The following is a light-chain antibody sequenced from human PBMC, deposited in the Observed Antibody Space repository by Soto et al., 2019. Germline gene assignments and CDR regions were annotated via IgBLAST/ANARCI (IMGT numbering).Light chain of an antibody. V-gene: IGKV3-20*01. J-gene: IGKJ1*01. CDR1: QSVSSSH. CDR3: QQYGSLSWT. CDR2: GAT. Sequence: EIVLTQSPGTLSLSPGERATLSCRASQSVSSSHLAWYQQNPGQAPRLLIYGATSRATGIPDRFSGSGSGTVFTLTISRLEPEDFAMYYCQQYGSLSWTFGQGTKVDIK.